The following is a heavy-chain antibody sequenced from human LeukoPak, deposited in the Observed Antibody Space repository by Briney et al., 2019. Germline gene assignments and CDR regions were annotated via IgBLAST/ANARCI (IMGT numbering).Heavy chain of an antibody. Sequence: SETLSLTCTVSGGSISSYYWSWIRQPPGKGLEWIGYIYTSGSTNYNPSLKSRVTISVDTSKNQFSLKLSSVTAADTAVYYCARLGSGNPYYFDYWGQGTLVTVSS. CDR1: GGSISSYY. V-gene: IGHV4-4*09. D-gene: IGHD2-15*01. CDR2: IYTSGST. J-gene: IGHJ4*02. CDR3: ARLGSGNPYYFDY.